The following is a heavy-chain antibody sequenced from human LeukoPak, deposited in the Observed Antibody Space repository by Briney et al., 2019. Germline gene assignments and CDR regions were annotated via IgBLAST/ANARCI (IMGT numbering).Heavy chain of an antibody. CDR1: GYTFTGYY. J-gene: IGHJ4*02. CDR2: INPNSGGT. D-gene: IGHD5-18*01. CDR3: ARRGVWIQLWLNFYYFDY. V-gene: IGHV1-2*02. Sequence: ASVKVSCKASGYTFTGYYMHLVRQAPGQGLEWMGWINPNSGGTNYAQKFQGRVTMTRDTSISTAYMELSRLRYDDTAVYYCARRGVWIQLWLNFYYFDYWGQGTLVTVSS.